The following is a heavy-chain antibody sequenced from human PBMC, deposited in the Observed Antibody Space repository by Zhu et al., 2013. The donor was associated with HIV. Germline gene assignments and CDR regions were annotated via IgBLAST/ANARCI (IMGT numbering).Heavy chain of an antibody. CDR3: ARGGGGPLAHDYYYYYGMDV. Sequence: QVQLVQSGAEVKKPGSSVKVSCKASGGTFSSYAISWVRQAPGQGLEWMGGIIPIFGTANYAQKFQGRVTITADESTSTAYMELSSLRSEDTAVYYCARGGGGPLAHDYYYYYGMDVWGQGTTVTVSS. CDR2: IIPIFGTA. CDR1: GGTFSSYA. D-gene: IGHD3-3*02. J-gene: IGHJ6*02. V-gene: IGHV1-69*01.